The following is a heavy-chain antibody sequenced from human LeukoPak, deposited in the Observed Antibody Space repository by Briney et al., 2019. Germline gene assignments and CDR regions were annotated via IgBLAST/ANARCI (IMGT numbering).Heavy chain of an antibody. CDR1: GYSISSGYY. CDR2: IYHSGST. V-gene: IGHV4-38-2*02. J-gene: IGHJ4*02. Sequence: SETLSLTCTVSGYSISSGYYWGWIRQPPGKGLEWIGSIYHSGSTNYNPSLKSRVTISVDTSKNQFSLKLSSVTAADTAVYYCARESRDRNYYGSGSYYTLDYWGQGTLVTVSS. D-gene: IGHD3-10*01. CDR3: ARESRDRNYYGSGSYYTLDY.